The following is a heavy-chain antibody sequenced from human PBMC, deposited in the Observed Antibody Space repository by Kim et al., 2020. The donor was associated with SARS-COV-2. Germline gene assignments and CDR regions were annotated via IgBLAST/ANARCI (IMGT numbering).Heavy chain of an antibody. CDR2: INSDGSRT. J-gene: IGHJ3*01. Sequence: GGSLRLSCAASGFTFSNYWMHWVRQVPGKGLLWVSRINSDGSRTTSAESVRGRFTISRDNAKNTLYLEVNSLRAEDTGVYYCARGYNDILTGYSLDIFDVWGKGTMLTVSS. V-gene: IGHV3-74*03. CDR1: GFTFSNYW. D-gene: IGHD3-9*01. CDR3: ARGYNDILTGYSLDIFDV.